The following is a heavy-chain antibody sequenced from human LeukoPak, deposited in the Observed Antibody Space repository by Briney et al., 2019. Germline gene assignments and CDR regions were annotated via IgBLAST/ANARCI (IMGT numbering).Heavy chain of an antibody. CDR3: ARGLFLSGYLDAFDI. J-gene: IGHJ3*02. V-gene: IGHV3-53*01. CDR1: GFNVSSNY. D-gene: IGHD3-22*01. Sequence: GGSLRLSCAASGFNVSSNYMSWVRQAPGKGLEWVSLIYRDGRTYYADSVKGRCTISRDNSKNTLYLQMNSLRVEDTAMYYCARGLFLSGYLDAFDIWGQGTVVTVSS. CDR2: IYRDGRT.